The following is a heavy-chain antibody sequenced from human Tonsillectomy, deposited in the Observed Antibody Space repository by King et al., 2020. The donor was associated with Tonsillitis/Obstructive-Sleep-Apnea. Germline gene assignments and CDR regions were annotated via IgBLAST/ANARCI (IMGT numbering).Heavy chain of an antibody. CDR1: GFTFSSHN. CDR3: ARRLDS. J-gene: IGHJ4*02. V-gene: IGHV3-48*02. CDR2: IDGSSSTT. Sequence: VQLVESGGGLVQPGGSLRLSCAASGFTFSSHNMNGVRQAPGKGLEWISFIDGSSSTTYYADSVKGRFTISRDNAKNSLYLQMNSLRDEDTAVYYCARRLDSWGQGTLVTVSS.